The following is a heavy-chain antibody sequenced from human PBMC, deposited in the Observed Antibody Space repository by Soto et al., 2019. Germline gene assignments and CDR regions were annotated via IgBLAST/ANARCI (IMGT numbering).Heavy chain of an antibody. Sequence: GLSLRLSCEASGFTLSSFWMTWVLQAPGKGLEWVGNIQQDGSERYHVDSVKGRFTVSRDNSKNTLYLQMNSLRAEDTAVYYCARGDLDTHMVGYYDSSGDFDYWGQGTLVTVSS. CDR2: IQQDGSER. D-gene: IGHD3-22*01. CDR3: ARGDLDTHMVGYYDSSGDFDY. J-gene: IGHJ4*02. V-gene: IGHV3-7*01. CDR1: GFTLSSFW.